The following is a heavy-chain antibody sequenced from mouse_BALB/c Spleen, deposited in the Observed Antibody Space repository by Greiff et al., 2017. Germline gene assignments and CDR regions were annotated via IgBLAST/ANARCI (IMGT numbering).Heavy chain of an antibody. CDR3: ARDPGGNCEAY. D-gene: IGHD2-1*01. J-gene: IGHJ3*01. CDR2: ISSGGSYT. CDR1: GFTFSSYA. Sequence: EVQRVESGGGLVKPGGSLKLSCAASGFTFSSYAMSWVRQSPEKRLEWVAEISSGGSYTYYPDTVTGRFTISRDNAKNTLYLEMSSLRSEDTAMYYCARDPGGNCEAYWGQGTLVTVSA. V-gene: IGHV5-9-4*01.